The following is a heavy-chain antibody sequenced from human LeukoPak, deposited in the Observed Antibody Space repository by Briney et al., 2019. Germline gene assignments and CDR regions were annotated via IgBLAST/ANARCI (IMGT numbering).Heavy chain of an antibody. Sequence: GGSLRLSCAACGFTFSHYSIDWVRQAPGKGLERVASITSSSSHICYADSVKGRFTTSRDNAKNEVYLQMNSLRAEDTAIYYCARVMMGATVTTFHYYCMDVWGVGTTVTVSS. D-gene: IGHD4-11*01. J-gene: IGHJ6*03. V-gene: IGHV3-21*01. CDR1: GFTFSHYS. CDR2: ITSSSSHI. CDR3: ARVMMGATVTTFHYYCMDV.